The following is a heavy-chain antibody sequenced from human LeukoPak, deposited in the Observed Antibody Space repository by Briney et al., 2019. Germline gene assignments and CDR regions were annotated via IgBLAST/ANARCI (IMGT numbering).Heavy chain of an antibody. CDR2: INPNSGGT. J-gene: IGHJ6*03. CDR3: ARGSRSSSSTYYYYYMDV. V-gene: IGHV1-2*02. D-gene: IGHD6-6*01. Sequence: ASVKVSCKASGYTFTGYYMHWVRQAPGQGLEWMGWINPNSGGTNYAQKFQGRVTMTRDTSISTAYMELSRLRSDDTAVYYCARGSRSSSSTYYYYYMDVWAKGPRSPSP. CDR1: GYTFTGYY.